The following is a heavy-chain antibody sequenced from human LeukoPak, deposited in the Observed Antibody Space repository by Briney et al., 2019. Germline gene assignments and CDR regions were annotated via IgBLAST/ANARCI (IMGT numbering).Heavy chain of an antibody. J-gene: IGHJ5*02. CDR3: ARHQRGSGGYYSTGPPLNWFDP. V-gene: IGHV4-59*08. Sequence: SETLSLTCTVSGGSISSYYWSWIRQPPGKGLEWIGYVYYSGSTKYNPSLMSRITISVDASKNRFSLKLSSVTAADTAVYYCARHQRGSGGYYSTGPPLNWFDPWGQGTLVTVSS. D-gene: IGHD3-10*01. CDR2: VYYSGST. CDR1: GGSISSYY.